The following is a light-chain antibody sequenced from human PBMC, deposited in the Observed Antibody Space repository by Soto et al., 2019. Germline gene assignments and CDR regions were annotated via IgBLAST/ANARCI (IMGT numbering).Light chain of an antibody. CDR1: QSVGGY. J-gene: IGKJ4*01. V-gene: IGKV3-11*01. CDR2: DAS. CDR3: QHRSNWPPRT. Sequence: EIVLTQSPATLSLSPGERATLSCRASQSVGGYLDWYQQKPGQAPRLLIYDASNRARGIPARFGGSGSGTDFTLTSSSPQPEDRAVSYCQHRSNWPPRTFGGGPKVEIK.